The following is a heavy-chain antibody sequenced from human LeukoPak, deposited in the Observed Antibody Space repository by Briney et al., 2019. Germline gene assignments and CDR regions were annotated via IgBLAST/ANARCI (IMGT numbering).Heavy chain of an antibody. CDR1: GFTFSTYC. CDR2: ICTDETTI. Sequence: GGSLRLSCAASGFTFSTYCMHWVRQPPGKGLVWVSQICTDETTIRNADSVKGRFTISRDNAKNTLYLQMSSLRVGDTAVYYCARGGVMIVTSPYYSDYWGQGTLVTVSS. V-gene: IGHV3-74*01. CDR3: ARGGVMIVTSPYYSDY. D-gene: IGHD2-21*01. J-gene: IGHJ4*02.